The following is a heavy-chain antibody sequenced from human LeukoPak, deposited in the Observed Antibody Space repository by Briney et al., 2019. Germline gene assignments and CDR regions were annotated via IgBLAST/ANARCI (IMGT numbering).Heavy chain of an antibody. Sequence: GGSLRLSCAASGFTFSNYAMHWVRQAPGQGVEWGAVMSYDGTNKYYADSVKGRFTISRDNSKNTMYLQMNSLRAEDTAMYYCARAPMSYDSSGFGGAFDIWGQGTLATVSS. D-gene: IGHD3-22*01. CDR3: ARAPMSYDSSGFGGAFDI. V-gene: IGHV3-30-3*01. CDR2: MSYDGTNK. J-gene: IGHJ4*02. CDR1: GFTFSNYA.